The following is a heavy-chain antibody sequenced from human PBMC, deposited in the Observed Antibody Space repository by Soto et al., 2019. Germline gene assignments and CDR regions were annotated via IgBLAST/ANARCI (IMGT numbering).Heavy chain of an antibody. CDR3: ARHQWLPRTWYYYYGRDG. Sequence: PGRSQAASSQGAGYSFTSYWIGWGRHLTGKGLEWMGIIYPGDSDTRYSPSFQGQVTISADKSISTAYLQWSSLKASDTAMYYCARHQWLPRTWYYYYGRDGWGQGTTVTGS. CDR2: IYPGDSDT. V-gene: IGHV5-51*01. CDR1: GYSFTSYW. D-gene: IGHD6-19*01. J-gene: IGHJ6*02.